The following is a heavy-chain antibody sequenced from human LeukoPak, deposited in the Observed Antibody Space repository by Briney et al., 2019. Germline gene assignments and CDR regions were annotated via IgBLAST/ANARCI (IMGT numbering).Heavy chain of an antibody. Sequence: SETLSLTCAVYGGSFSGYYWSWIRQPPGKGLEWIGEINHSGSTKYNPSLKSRVTISVDTSKNQFSLKLSSVTAADTALYYCARRQQQLTRVDYYYYMDVWGKGTTVTVSS. CDR1: GGSFSGYY. CDR3: ARRQQQLTRVDYYYYMDV. J-gene: IGHJ6*03. CDR2: INHSGST. V-gene: IGHV4-34*01. D-gene: IGHD6-13*01.